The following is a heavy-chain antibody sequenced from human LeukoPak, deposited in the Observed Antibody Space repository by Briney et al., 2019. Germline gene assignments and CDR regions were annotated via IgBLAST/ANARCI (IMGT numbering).Heavy chain of an antibody. Sequence: LSETLSLTCTVSGGSISSYYWSWIRQPPGKGLEWIGYIYYSGSTNYNPSLKSRITISVDTSKNQFSLKLSSVTAADTAVYYCARWKMVYAIDAFDIWGQGTMVTVSS. V-gene: IGHV4-59*08. CDR3: ARWKMVYAIDAFDI. CDR2: IYYSGST. D-gene: IGHD2-8*01. J-gene: IGHJ3*02. CDR1: GGSISSYY.